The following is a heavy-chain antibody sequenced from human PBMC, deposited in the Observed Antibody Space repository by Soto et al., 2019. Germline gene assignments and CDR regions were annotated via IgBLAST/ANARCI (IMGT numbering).Heavy chain of an antibody. J-gene: IGHJ4*02. D-gene: IGHD6-13*01. V-gene: IGHV1-46*01. CDR2: VNPSGGST. CDR1: GYTFTSHY. Sequence: APVKVSRKASGYTFTSHYMHWGRQAPGQGLEWMGIVNPSGGSTSYAQKFQGRVTMTRDTSTSTVYMELSSLRSEDTAVYYCARAAAGTSMDYWGQGTLVTVSS. CDR3: ARAAAGTSMDY.